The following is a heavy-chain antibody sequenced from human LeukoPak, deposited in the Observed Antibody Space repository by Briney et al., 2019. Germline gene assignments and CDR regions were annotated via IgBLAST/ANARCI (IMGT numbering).Heavy chain of an antibody. V-gene: IGHV3-74*01. CDR2: IKGDGSST. Sequence: PGGPLRLSCAASGFTFSSYWMHWVRHTPGKGLVWVSRIKGDGSSTSYADSVKGRFTISRDNAKNTLYLQMNSLRAEDTAVYYCARDGYSFGHDFDYWGQGTLVTVSS. CDR1: GFTFSSYW. J-gene: IGHJ4*02. D-gene: IGHD5-18*01. CDR3: ARDGYSFGHDFDY.